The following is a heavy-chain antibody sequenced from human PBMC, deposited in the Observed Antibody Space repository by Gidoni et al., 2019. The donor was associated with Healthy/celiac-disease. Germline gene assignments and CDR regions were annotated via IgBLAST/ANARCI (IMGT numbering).Heavy chain of an antibody. CDR1: GGTFSSYA. Sequence: VQLVQSGAEVKKPGSSVKVSCKPSGGTFSSYAISWVRQAPGQGIEWMGGIIPIFGTANDAQKVQGRVTITADESTSTAYRELSSLRSEDTAVYYCARGYSYGSIDYWGQGTLVTVSS. D-gene: IGHD5-18*01. CDR2: IIPIFGTA. V-gene: IGHV1-69*01. CDR3: ARGYSYGSIDY. J-gene: IGHJ4*02.